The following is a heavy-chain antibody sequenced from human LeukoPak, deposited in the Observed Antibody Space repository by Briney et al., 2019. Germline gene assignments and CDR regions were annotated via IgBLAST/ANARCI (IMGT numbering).Heavy chain of an antibody. Sequence: ASVKVSCKASGYTFTGYYMHWVRQAPGQGLEWMGRINPNSGGTNYAQKLQGRVTMTRDTSISTAYMELSRLRSDDTAVYYCARLSGAYGDYTAIDYWGQGTLVTVSS. CDR1: GYTFTGYY. CDR2: INPNSGGT. D-gene: IGHD4-17*01. V-gene: IGHV1-2*06. CDR3: ARLSGAYGDYTAIDY. J-gene: IGHJ4*02.